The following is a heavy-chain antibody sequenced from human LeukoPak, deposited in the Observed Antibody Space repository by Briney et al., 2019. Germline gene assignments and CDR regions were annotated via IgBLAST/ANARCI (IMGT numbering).Heavy chain of an antibody. Sequence: GGSLRLSCTASGFNFSTYWMSWVRQAPGKGLEWVANIKQDGSEKYYVDSVKGRFTISRDNAKNSLYLQMNSLRAEDTAVYYCAREAYGSGSPRSCFDYWGQGTLVTVSS. V-gene: IGHV3-7*01. CDR2: IKQDGSEK. CDR1: GFNFSTYW. D-gene: IGHD3-10*01. CDR3: AREAYGSGSPRSCFDY. J-gene: IGHJ4*02.